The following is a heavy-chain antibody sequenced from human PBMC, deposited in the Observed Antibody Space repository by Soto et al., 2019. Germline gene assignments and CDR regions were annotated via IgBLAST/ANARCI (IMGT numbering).Heavy chain of an antibody. CDR1: GGTFSSYG. D-gene: IGHD3-9*01. Sequence: QVQLVQSETEVKKPGSSVKVSCKASGGTFSSYGITWVRLVPGQGLEWMGGIMPVFDIVNYAQKFQGRVSITADKSTSTAYMELSSLRSEDTAVYYCARYHDILTGYFGSWGQGTLVTVSS. CDR3: ARYHDILTGYFGS. J-gene: IGHJ4*02. V-gene: IGHV1-69*17. CDR2: IMPVFDIV.